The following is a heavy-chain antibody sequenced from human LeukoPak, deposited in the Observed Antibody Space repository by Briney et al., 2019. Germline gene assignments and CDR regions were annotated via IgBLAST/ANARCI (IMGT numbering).Heavy chain of an antibody. CDR3: AREIAARHWVGYYYYMDV. CDR1: GGSISSGDYY. Sequence: SETLSLTCTVSGGSISSGDYYWSWIRQPPGKGLEWIGYIYYSGSTYYNPSLKSRVTISVDTSKNQFSLKLSSVTAADTAVYYCAREIAARHWVGYYYYMDVWGKGTTVTVSS. V-gene: IGHV4-30-4*01. J-gene: IGHJ6*03. CDR2: IYYSGST. D-gene: IGHD6-6*01.